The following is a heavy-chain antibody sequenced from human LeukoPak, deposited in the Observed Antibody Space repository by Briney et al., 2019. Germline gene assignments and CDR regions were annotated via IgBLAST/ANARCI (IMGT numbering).Heavy chain of an antibody. V-gene: IGHV3-23*01. Sequence: GGSLRLSCAASGFTFSSHAMSWVRQAPGKGLEWVSAISGSGGSTYYADSVKGRFTISRDNSKNTLYLQMNSLRAEDTAVYYCAKTENIVGATGDYWGQGTLVTVSS. D-gene: IGHD1-26*01. CDR3: AKTENIVGATGDY. J-gene: IGHJ4*02. CDR2: ISGSGGST. CDR1: GFTFSSHA.